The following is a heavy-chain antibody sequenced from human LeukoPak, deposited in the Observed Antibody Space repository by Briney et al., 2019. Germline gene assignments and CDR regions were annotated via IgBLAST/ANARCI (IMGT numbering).Heavy chain of an antibody. V-gene: IGHV4-4*07. Sequence: SETLSLTCTVSGGSISSYYWSWIRQPAGKGLEWIGRIYTSGSTTYNPSLKSRVTMSVDPSKNQFSLKLSSVTAADTAVYYCARDVDTAMVTSSYYYYYYMDVWGKGTTVTVSS. D-gene: IGHD5-18*01. CDR2: IYTSGST. J-gene: IGHJ6*03. CDR3: ARDVDTAMVTSSYYYYYYMDV. CDR1: GGSISSYY.